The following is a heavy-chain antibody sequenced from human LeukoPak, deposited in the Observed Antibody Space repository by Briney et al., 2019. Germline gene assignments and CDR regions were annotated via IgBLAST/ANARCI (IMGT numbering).Heavy chain of an antibody. J-gene: IGHJ6*02. D-gene: IGHD6-13*01. CDR2: ISYDGSNK. CDR3: ARTAEIFSWGPPDYYGMDV. V-gene: IGHV3-30*03. Sequence: GGSLRLSCAASGFTFSSYSMNWVRQAPGKGLEWVAVISYDGSNKYYADSVKGRFTISRDNSKNTLYLQMNSLRAEDTAVYYCARTAEIFSWGPPDYYGMDVWGQGTTVTVSS. CDR1: GFTFSSYS.